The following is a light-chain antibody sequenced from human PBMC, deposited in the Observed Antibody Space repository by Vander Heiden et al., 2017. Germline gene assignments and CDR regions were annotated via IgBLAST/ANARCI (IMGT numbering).Light chain of an antibody. Sequence: SYVLTQPPSVLVAPGQTARITCGGNNIGSKSVHWYQQKPGQAPVLVVYDDSDRPSGIPERFSGSNSGNTATLTISRVEAGDEADYYCQVWDSSSDLVVFGGGTKLTVL. CDR1: NIGSKS. CDR3: QVWDSSSDLVV. V-gene: IGLV3-21*02. J-gene: IGLJ2*01. CDR2: DDS.